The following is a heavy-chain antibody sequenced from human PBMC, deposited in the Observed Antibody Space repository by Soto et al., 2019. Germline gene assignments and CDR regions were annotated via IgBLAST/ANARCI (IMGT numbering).Heavy chain of an antibody. CDR1: GFTFSSYG. Sequence: GGSLRLSCAASGFTFSSYGMHWVRQAPGKGLEWVAVIWYDGSNKYYADSVKGRFTISRDNSKNTLYLQMNSLRAEDTAVYYCARDHDCGVDCPPDYWGQGTLVTVSS. D-gene: IGHD2-21*02. V-gene: IGHV3-33*01. CDR2: IWYDGSNK. CDR3: ARDHDCGVDCPPDY. J-gene: IGHJ4*02.